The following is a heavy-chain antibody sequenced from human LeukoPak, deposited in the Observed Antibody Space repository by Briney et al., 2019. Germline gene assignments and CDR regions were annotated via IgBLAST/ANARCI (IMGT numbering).Heavy chain of an antibody. J-gene: IGHJ6*03. Sequence: GGSLRLSCAASGFTFSSYWMHWVRQAPGKGLVWVSRINSGGSSTSYADPVKGRFTISRDNAKNTLYLQMNSLRAEDTAVYYCARGKGLCSSTSCYTGSYMDVWGKGTTVTVSS. CDR1: GFTFSSYW. V-gene: IGHV3-74*01. D-gene: IGHD2-2*02. CDR3: ARGKGLCSSTSCYTGSYMDV. CDR2: INSGGSST.